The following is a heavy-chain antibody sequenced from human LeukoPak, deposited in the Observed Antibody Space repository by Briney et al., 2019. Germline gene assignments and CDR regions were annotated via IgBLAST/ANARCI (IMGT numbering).Heavy chain of an antibody. CDR2: IYTSGST. Sequence: KASETLSLTCTVSGGSISSGSYYWSWIRQPAGKGLEWIGRIYTSGSTNYNPSLKSRVTISVDTSKNQFSLKLSSVTAADTAVYYCARFPPIYYYGSGSPRENWFDPWGQGTLVTVSS. CDR3: ARFPPIYYYGSGSPRENWFDP. V-gene: IGHV4-61*02. J-gene: IGHJ5*02. CDR1: GGSISSGSYY. D-gene: IGHD3-10*01.